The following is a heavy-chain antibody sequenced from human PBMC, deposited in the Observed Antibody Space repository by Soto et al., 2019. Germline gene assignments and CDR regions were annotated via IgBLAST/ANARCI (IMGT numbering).Heavy chain of an antibody. D-gene: IGHD4-17*01. Sequence: QVQLVESGGGVVQPGRPLRLSCAASGFTFSSYGMHWVRQAPGKGLEWVAVISYDGSNKYYADSVKGRFTISRDNSKNTLYLQMNSLRAEDTAVYYCAKDEGRYGDYVPRWVDYFDYWGQGTLVTVSS. CDR3: AKDEGRYGDYVPRWVDYFDY. CDR1: GFTFSSYG. CDR2: ISYDGSNK. J-gene: IGHJ4*02. V-gene: IGHV3-30*18.